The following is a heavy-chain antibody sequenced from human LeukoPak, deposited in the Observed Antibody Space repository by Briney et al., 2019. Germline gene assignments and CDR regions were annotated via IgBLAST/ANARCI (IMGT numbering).Heavy chain of an antibody. D-gene: IGHD3-10*01. Sequence: SETLSLTCAVYGGSFSGYYWSWIRRPPGKGLEWIGEINHSGSTNYNPSLKSRVTISVDTSKNQFSLKLSSVTAADTAVYYCARGFYYYGSGSYYPYYFDYWGQGTLVTVSS. J-gene: IGHJ4*02. V-gene: IGHV4-34*01. CDR2: INHSGST. CDR1: GGSFSGYY. CDR3: ARGFYYYGSGSYYPYYFDY.